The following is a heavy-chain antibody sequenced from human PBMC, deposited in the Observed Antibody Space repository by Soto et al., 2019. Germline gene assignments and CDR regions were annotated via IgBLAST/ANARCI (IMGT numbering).Heavy chain of an antibody. Sequence: GGSLRLSCAASGFIFSDYYMSWIRQAPGKGLEWISYISSSDNIIYYADSVKGRFTISRDNAKNSLYLQMNSLRAEDTAVYYCARDRGYYDSSGYFDYWGQGTLVTVS. CDR1: GFIFSDYY. D-gene: IGHD3-22*01. CDR2: ISSSDNII. J-gene: IGHJ4*02. CDR3: ARDRGYYDSSGYFDY. V-gene: IGHV3-11*01.